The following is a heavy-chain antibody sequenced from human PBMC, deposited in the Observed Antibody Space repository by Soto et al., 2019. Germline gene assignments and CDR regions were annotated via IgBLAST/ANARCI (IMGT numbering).Heavy chain of an antibody. Sequence: PGGSLRLSCAASGFTFSSHAIYWVRQAPGKGLEWVSAISGSGSSTYYSHSVQGRFTISRDNSKKTLYLQMNSLRAEDTAVYYCARDPSSIIVVGNLDNWGEGTLVTVSS. D-gene: IGHD3-22*01. V-gene: IGHV3-23*01. J-gene: IGHJ4*02. CDR1: GFTFSSHA. CDR2: ISGSGSST. CDR3: ARDPSSIIVVGNLDN.